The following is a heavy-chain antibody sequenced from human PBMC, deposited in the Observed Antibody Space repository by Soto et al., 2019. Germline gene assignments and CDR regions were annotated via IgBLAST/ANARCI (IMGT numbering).Heavy chain of an antibody. D-gene: IGHD3-3*01. Sequence: ASVKVSCKASGYTFTSYAMHWVRQAPGQRLEWMGWINAGNGNTNYSQKFQGRVTITRDTSASTAYMELSSLRSDDTAVYYCARAHVFWDGYYGPAGILYGMDVWGQGTTVTVSS. V-gene: IGHV1-3*01. CDR2: INAGNGNT. CDR3: ARAHVFWDGYYGPAGILYGMDV. CDR1: GYTFTSYA. J-gene: IGHJ6*02.